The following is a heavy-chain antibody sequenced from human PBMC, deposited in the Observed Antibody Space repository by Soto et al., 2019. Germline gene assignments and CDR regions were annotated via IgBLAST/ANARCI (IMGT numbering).Heavy chain of an antibody. J-gene: IGHJ1*01. CDR3: ATAYSSSWYSFQH. V-gene: IGHV1-24*01. Sequence: ASVKVSCKVSGYTLTELSMHCARQAPGKGLEWMGGFDPEDGETIYAQKFQGRVTMTEDTSTDTAYMELSSLRSEDTAVYYCATAYSSSWYSFQHWGQGTLVTVSS. D-gene: IGHD6-13*01. CDR1: GYTLTELS. CDR2: FDPEDGET.